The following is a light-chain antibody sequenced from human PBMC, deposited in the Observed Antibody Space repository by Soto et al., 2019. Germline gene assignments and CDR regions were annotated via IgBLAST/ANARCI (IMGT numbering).Light chain of an antibody. J-gene: IGKJ1*01. CDR3: QPSRNWPQT. V-gene: IGKV3-15*01. Sequence: DIVRTQSPSTLSVSPGERATLSCRASQSVGCSLSCYQQKPCQAPGLLIYGASTRATGVPARFSGSGSGTEFTLTISSLQSEDLEVYYCQPSRNWPQTFGQGTTVDIQ. CDR1: QSVGCS. CDR2: GAS.